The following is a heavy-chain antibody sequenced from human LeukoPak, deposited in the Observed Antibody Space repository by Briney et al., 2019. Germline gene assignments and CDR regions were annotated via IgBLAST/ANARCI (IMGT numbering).Heavy chain of an antibody. CDR3: ARGRGGSYHY. CDR2: INTDGSTT. CDR1: GFTFSNDR. D-gene: IGHD1-26*01. Sequence: GGSLRLSCAASGFTFSNDRMHWVRQARGKGLVWVSRINTDGSTTTYADSVKGRFTISRDNAKNTLYLQMNSLRVEDTAVYYCARGRGGSYHYWGQGTLVTVSS. V-gene: IGHV3-74*01. J-gene: IGHJ4*02.